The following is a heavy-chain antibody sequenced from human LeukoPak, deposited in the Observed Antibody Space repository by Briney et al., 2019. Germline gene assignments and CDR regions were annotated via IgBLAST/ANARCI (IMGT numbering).Heavy chain of an antibody. V-gene: IGHV3-21*04. CDR3: AKDMGGVKGGLAARPSNWFDP. Sequence: PGGSLRLSCAASGFTFSSYSMNWVRQAPGKGLEWVSSISSSSYIYYADSVKGRFTISRDNAKNSLYLQMNSLRAEDTAVYYCAKDMGGVKGGLAARPSNWFDPWGQGTLVTVSS. CDR2: ISSSSYI. D-gene: IGHD6-6*01. J-gene: IGHJ5*02. CDR1: GFTFSSYS.